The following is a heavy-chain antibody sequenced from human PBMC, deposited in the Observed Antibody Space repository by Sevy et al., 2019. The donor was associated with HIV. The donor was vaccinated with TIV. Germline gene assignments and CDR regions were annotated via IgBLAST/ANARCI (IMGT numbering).Heavy chain of an antibody. CDR2: IIPILGTA. V-gene: IGHV1-69*06. Sequence: ASVKVSCKASGGTFSSYASSGVRQAPGQGLEWMGGIIPILGTANYSQKFQGRVTITADKSTSTAYMERSSLRSEDTAVYYCAGVEDRGPLPFDYWGQGTLVTVSS. CDR3: AGVEDRGPLPFDY. J-gene: IGHJ4*02. CDR1: GGTFSSYA.